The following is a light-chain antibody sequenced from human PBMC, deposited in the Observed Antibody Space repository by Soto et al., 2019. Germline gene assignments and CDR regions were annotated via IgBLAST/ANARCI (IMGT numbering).Light chain of an antibody. Sequence: EIVLTQSPATLSLSPGERATLSCRASQSVSRYLAWYQQKPGQAPRLLIYDASNRATGIPARFSGSGSATDFTLTISSLEPEDFAVYFFPPRRNWPPYTFGQGTKLEIK. CDR3: PPRRNWPPYT. J-gene: IGKJ2*01. CDR2: DAS. V-gene: IGKV3-11*01. CDR1: QSVSRY.